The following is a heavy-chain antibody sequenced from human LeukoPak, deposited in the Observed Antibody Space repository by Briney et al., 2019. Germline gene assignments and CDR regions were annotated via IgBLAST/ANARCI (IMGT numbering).Heavy chain of an antibody. CDR3: ARDRCSGGSCYKDY. J-gene: IGHJ4*02. Sequence: GASVKVSCKASGRTFSSYAISWVRQAPGHGLEWMGRIIPIFGTANYAQKFQGRVTITTDESTSTAYMELSSLRSEDTAVYYCARDRCSGGSCYKDYWGQGTLVTVSP. CDR1: GRTFSSYA. CDR2: IIPIFGTA. V-gene: IGHV1-69*05. D-gene: IGHD2-15*01.